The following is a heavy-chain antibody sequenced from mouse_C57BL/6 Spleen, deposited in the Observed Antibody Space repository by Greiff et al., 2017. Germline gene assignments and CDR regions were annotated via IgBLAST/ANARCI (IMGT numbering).Heavy chain of an antibody. V-gene: IGHV1-55*01. CDR1: GYTFTSYW. CDR3: AREYYGSSLDWLAY. J-gene: IGHJ3*01. Sequence: QVQLQQPGAELVKPGASVKMSCKASGYTFTSYWITWVKQRPGQGLEWIGDIYPGSGSTNYNEKFKSKATLTVDTSSSTAYMQLSSLTSEDSAVYYCAREYYGSSLDWLAYWGQGTLVTVSA. D-gene: IGHD1-1*01. CDR2: IYPGSGST.